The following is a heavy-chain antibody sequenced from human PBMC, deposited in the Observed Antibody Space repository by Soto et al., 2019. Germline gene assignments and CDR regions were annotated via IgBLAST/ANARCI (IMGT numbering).Heavy chain of an antibody. V-gene: IGHV3-21*01. CDR3: ARVRMYYSSSQAAYYLDY. J-gene: IGHJ4*02. CDR2: ISSSGTYI. Sequence: GGSLRLSCAASGFTFSDYAMNWVRQSPGKGLEWVSSISSSGTYIYYADSLKGRFTISRDNAKNSVDLQMDSLRADDTAVYYCARVRMYYSSSQAAYYLDYWGQGVLVTVSS. CDR1: GFTFSDYA. D-gene: IGHD6-13*01.